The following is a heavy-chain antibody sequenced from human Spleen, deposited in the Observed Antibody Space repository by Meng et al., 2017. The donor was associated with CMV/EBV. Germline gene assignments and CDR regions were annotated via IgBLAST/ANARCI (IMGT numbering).Heavy chain of an antibody. J-gene: IGHJ6*02. Sequence: GESLKISCAASGFSFSDYWMSWVRQSPGKGLEWVANIKRDGSEKYYVDSVKGRFTISRDNAKTSLYLQMNNLRAEDTAVYYCARSRNTGGYYYYGMDVWGQGTTVTVSS. D-gene: IGHD3-16*01. CDR3: ARSRNTGGYYYYGMDV. CDR1: GFSFSDYW. V-gene: IGHV3-7*03. CDR2: IKRDGSEK.